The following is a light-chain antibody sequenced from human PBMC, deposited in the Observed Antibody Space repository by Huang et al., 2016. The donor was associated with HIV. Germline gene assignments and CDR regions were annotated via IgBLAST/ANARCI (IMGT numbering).Light chain of an antibody. CDR3: QQYNTYPPT. CDR1: QGIGNY. J-gene: IGKJ5*01. CDR2: SAS. Sequence: DIQMTQSPSSLYASVGDTVTITCRASQGIGNYLAWFQKPGKAPKSLIYSASNLQRGVTSKFSGSGSGTDFTLTISSLQSEDFATYYCQQYNTYPPTFGQGTRLEMK. V-gene: IGKV1-16*02.